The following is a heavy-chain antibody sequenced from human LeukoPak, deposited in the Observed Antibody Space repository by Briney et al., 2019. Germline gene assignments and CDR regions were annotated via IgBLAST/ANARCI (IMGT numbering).Heavy chain of an antibody. Sequence: PGGSLRLSCAASGFTFSVYAMNWVRQAPGKGLEWVSVISGSGATTYYADSVKGRFTISRDNAKHSLYLQMNSLRAEDTAVYYCARDLGSSSGWGRRNEAFHIWGQGTMVTVSS. CDR3: ARDLGSSSGWGRRNEAFHI. CDR1: GFTFSVYA. J-gene: IGHJ3*02. CDR2: ISGSGATT. V-gene: IGHV3-23*01. D-gene: IGHD6-19*01.